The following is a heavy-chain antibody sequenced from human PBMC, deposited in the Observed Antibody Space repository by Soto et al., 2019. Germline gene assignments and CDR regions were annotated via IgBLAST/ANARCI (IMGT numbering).Heavy chain of an antibody. CDR3: ARVGGNYYGSGPRRYYYYYMDV. CDR1: GYTFTSYG. V-gene: IGHV1-18*01. J-gene: IGHJ6*03. CDR2: ISAYNGNT. Sequence: QVQLVQSGAGVKKPGASVKVSCKASGYTFTSYGISWVRQAPGQGLEWMGWISAYNGNTNHAQKLQGRVTMTTDTSTSTAYMELRSLRSDDTAVYYCARVGGNYYGSGPRRYYYYYMDVWGKGTTVTVSS. D-gene: IGHD3-10*01.